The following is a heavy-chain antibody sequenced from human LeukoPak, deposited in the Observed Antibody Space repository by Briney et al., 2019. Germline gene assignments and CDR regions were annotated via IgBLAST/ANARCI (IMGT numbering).Heavy chain of an antibody. CDR3: ARGTTGTTAEFDY. CDR1: GFTFSSYE. V-gene: IGHV3-48*03. J-gene: IGHJ4*02. Sequence: PGGSLRLSCAASGFTFSSYEMNWVRQAPGKGLEWVSYISSSGSTIYYADSVKGRFTISRDNAKNSLYLQMNSLRAEDTAVYYCARGTTGTTAEFDYWGQGTLVTVSS. D-gene: IGHD1-1*01. CDR2: ISSSGSTI.